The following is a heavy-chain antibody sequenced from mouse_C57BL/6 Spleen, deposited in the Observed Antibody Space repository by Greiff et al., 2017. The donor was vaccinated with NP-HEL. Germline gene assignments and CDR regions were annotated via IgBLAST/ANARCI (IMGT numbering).Heavy chain of an antibody. J-gene: IGHJ2*01. CDR3: ARYDGYSVYFDY. Sequence: QVQLQQSGAELVKPGASVKMSCKASGYTFTSYWITWVKQRPGQGLEWIGDIYPGSGSTNYNEKFKSKATLTVDTSSSTAYMQLSSLTSEDSAVYYCARYDGYSVYFDYWGQGTTLTVSS. CDR1: GYTFTSYW. CDR2: IYPGSGST. V-gene: IGHV1-55*01. D-gene: IGHD2-3*01.